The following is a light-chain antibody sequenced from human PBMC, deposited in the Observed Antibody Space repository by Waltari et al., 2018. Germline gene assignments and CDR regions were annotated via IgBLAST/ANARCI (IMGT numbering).Light chain of an antibody. Sequence: QLVLAQSTSASASLGASVKLSCTVTSGHTTYAIAWHQQQPGKGPRYLVRVNSDGSHIKGDGIPDRFSGSRSGAGRYLLISSLQSEDEADYYCQAWGAGVGVFGGGTKLSVL. CDR2: VNSDGSH. CDR1: SGHTTYA. V-gene: IGLV4-69*01. CDR3: QAWGAGVGV. J-gene: IGLJ3*02.